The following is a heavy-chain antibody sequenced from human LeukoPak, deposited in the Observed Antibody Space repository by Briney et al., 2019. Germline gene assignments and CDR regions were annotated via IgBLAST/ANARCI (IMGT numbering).Heavy chain of an antibody. D-gene: IGHD3-22*01. CDR3: ARVGYDSSGDYFDY. CDR2: IYSGGST. Sequence: GGSLRLSCAASGFTVSSNYMSWVRQAPGKGLEWVSVIYSGGSTYYAGSVKGRFTISRDNSKNTLYLQMNSLRAEDTAVYYCARVGYDSSGDYFDYWGQGTLVTVSS. J-gene: IGHJ4*02. CDR1: GFTVSSNY. V-gene: IGHV3-53*01.